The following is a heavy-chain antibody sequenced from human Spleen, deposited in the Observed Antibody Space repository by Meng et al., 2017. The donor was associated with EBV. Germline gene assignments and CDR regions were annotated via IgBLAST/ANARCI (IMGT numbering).Heavy chain of an antibody. Sequence: QRQLQESGRLLVMPSQTLSLTGAVPGGSISTGGYFWSWIRQPPGKGLEWIGYIYYSGDTYYSPSLKSRLTVSVDRSKNQFSLKLTSVTAADTAVYYCARGSWGGYFNYFDPWGQGTLVTVSS. V-gene: IGHV4-30-4*01. CDR3: ARGSWGGYFNYFDP. J-gene: IGHJ5*02. CDR2: IYYSGDT. D-gene: IGHD3-3*01. CDR1: GGSISTGGYF.